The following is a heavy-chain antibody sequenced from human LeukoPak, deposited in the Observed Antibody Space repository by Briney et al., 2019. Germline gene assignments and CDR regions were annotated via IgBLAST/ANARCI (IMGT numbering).Heavy chain of an antibody. CDR3: ARLPTFYYDSSGYHYDY. J-gene: IGHJ4*02. D-gene: IGHD3-22*01. CDR2: TAGSGISK. Sequence: AGGSLRLSCVASGFTFNNYAMSWVRQAPGRGLEWASSTAGSGISKDYADSVKGRFTISKDKSKNTLYLQTDNLRAEDTGVYFCARLPTFYYDSSGYHYDYWGQGTLVTVSS. V-gene: IGHV3-23*01. CDR1: GFTFNNYA.